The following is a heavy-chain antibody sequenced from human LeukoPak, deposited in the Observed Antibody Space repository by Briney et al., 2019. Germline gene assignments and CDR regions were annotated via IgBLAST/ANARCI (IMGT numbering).Heavy chain of an antibody. D-gene: IGHD4-23*01. J-gene: IGHJ4*02. CDR3: ARGRPHGNDY. V-gene: IGHV3-7*01. Sequence: GGSLRLSCVASGFPFSSYWMTWVRQAPGRGLEWVANIKQDGSKKSYVDSVKGRFSISRDNAKNTLYLQMNSLRVEDTAVYYCARGRPHGNDYWGQGTLVTVSS. CDR1: GFPFSSYW. CDR2: IKQDGSKK.